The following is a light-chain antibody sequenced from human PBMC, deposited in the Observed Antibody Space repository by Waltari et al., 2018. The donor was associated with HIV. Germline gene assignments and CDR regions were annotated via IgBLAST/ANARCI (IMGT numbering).Light chain of an antibody. CDR3: YVWESSSARPL. Sequence: SNVLTQPPSVSVAPGKTARITCGGDKIGIESVHWYQHKAGQAPGLVIHYDNDRPSGISDRFSGSKSGNTATLTIDTVEAGDEADYYCYVWESSSARPLFGGCTKLTVL. CDR1: KIGIES. V-gene: IGLV3-21*01. J-gene: IGLJ3*02. CDR2: YDN.